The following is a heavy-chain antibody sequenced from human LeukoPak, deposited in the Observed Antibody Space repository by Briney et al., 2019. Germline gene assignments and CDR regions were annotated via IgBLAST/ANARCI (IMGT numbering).Heavy chain of an antibody. J-gene: IGHJ4*02. CDR2: ISGSGGST. D-gene: IGHD1-26*01. V-gene: IGHV3-23*01. CDR1: GFTFSSYA. Sequence: QTGGSLRLSCAASGFTFSSYAMSWVRQAPGKGLEWVSAISGSGGSTYYADSVKGRFTISRDNSKNTLYLQMNSLRAEDTAVYYCAKPVRSYNCFDYWGQGTLVTVSS. CDR3: AKPVRSYNCFDY.